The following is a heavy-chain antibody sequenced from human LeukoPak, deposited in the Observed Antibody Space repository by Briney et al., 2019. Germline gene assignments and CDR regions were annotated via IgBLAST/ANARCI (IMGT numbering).Heavy chain of an antibody. V-gene: IGHV3-23*01. Sequence: GGSLRLSCAASGFTFSNYAMSWVRQAPGKGLEWVSGMSGSGGVTYYADSVKGRFTISRDNSKNTLYLQMNSLRAEDTAVYYCAKDWTRIGTRGNFDYWGQGTLVTVSS. J-gene: IGHJ4*02. D-gene: IGHD3-22*01. CDR3: AKDWTRIGTRGNFDY. CDR2: MSGSGGVT. CDR1: GFTFSNYA.